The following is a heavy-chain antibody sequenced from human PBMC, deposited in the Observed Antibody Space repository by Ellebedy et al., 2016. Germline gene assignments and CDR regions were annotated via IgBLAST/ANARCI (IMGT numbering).Heavy chain of an antibody. CDR3: ARYDGGSWSRPGYLQH. V-gene: IGHV3-21*01. CDR2: ISATSGYI. Sequence: GESLKISXVASGFTFGHYGMNWVRQAPGKGLEWVSSISATSGYIHYADSMKGRISISRDNAKNSLYLQMNSLRVEDTAVYYCARYDGGSWSRPGYLQHWGQGTLVTVSS. CDR1: GFTFGHYG. J-gene: IGHJ1*01. D-gene: IGHD3-16*02.